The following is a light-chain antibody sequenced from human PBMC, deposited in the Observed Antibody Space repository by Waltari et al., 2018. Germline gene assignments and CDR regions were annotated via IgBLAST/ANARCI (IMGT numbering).Light chain of an antibody. Sequence: SYELTQPPSVSVSPGQTATITCSGDALPKQYAFWYQQKPGQAPVRVTYKDPERPPGIPDRFSGSTSGTTVTLTISGVQAEDEADYYCQSADSTSTHVVFGGGTKLTVL. CDR1: ALPKQY. CDR3: QSADSTSTHVV. CDR2: KDP. V-gene: IGLV3-25*03. J-gene: IGLJ2*01.